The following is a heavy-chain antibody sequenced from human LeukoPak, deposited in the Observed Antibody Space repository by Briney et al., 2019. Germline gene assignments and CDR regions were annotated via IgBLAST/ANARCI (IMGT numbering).Heavy chain of an antibody. CDR2: ISSSSSTI. V-gene: IGHV3-48*01. Sequence: GGALRLSCAASGVTLRSYTMNWGRQAPGEGVGGGSYISSSSSTIYYADSVKGRFTISRDNAKNSLYLQMNSLRAEDTAVYYCARDPDGSNPIVVVPAAATDFDYWGQGTLVTVSS. J-gene: IGHJ4*02. CDR1: GVTLRSYT. CDR3: ARDPDGSNPIVVVPAAATDFDY. D-gene: IGHD2-2*01.